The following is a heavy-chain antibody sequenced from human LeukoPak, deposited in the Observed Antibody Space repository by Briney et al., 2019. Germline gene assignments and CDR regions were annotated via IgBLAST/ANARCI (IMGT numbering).Heavy chain of an antibody. Sequence: GSLRLSCAASGFTFSRYSMNWVRQAPGKGLEWIGEINHSGSTNYNPSLKSRVTISVDTSKNQFSLKLSSVTAADTAAYFCARHWPDPEYSTSSYAFDVWGQGTMVTVYS. CDR1: GFTFSRYS. CDR3: ARHWPDPEYSTSSYAFDV. D-gene: IGHD6-6*01. J-gene: IGHJ3*01. CDR2: INHSGST. V-gene: IGHV4-34*01.